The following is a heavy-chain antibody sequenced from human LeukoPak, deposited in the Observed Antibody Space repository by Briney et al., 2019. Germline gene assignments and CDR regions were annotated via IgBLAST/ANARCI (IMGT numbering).Heavy chain of an antibody. D-gene: IGHD2-2*01. V-gene: IGHV3-9*01. Sequence: GGSLRLSCAASGFTFDDYAMHWVRQAPGKGLEWVSGISWNSGSIGYADSVKGRFTISRDNAKNTVYLQMNNLRAEDTAVYYCVSFYETYWGRGTLVAVSS. CDR2: ISWNSGSI. CDR1: GFTFDDYA. CDR3: VSFYETY. J-gene: IGHJ4*02.